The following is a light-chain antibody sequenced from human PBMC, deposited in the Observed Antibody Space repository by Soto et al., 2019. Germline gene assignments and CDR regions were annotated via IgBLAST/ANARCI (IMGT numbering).Light chain of an antibody. CDR3: QQYNNWPLT. J-gene: IGKJ4*01. CDR1: QSVSSN. CDR2: GAS. Sequence: EIVMTQSPATLSVSPGERATLCCRASQSVSSNLAWYQQKPGQAPGLLIYGASTRATGIPARFSGSGSGTEFTLTISSLQSEDFAVYYCQQYNNWPLTFGGGTKV. V-gene: IGKV3-15*01.